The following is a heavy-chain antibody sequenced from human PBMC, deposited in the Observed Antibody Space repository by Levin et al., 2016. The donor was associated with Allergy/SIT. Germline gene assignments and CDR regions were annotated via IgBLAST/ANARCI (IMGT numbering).Heavy chain of an antibody. CDR3: ARCGITFGGVGPLYNWFDP. CDR2: INHSGST. CDR1: GGSISSYY. V-gene: IGHV4-34*01. D-gene: IGHD3-16*01. J-gene: IGHJ5*02. Sequence: SETLSLTCTVSGGSISSYYWSWIRQPPGKGLEWIGEINHSGSTNYNPSLKSRVTISVDTSKNQFSLKLSSVTAADTAVYYCARCGITFGGVGPLYNWFDPWGQGTLVTVSS.